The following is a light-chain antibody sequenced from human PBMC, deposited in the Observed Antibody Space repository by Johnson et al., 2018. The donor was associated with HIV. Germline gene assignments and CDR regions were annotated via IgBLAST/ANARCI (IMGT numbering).Light chain of an antibody. Sequence: QSVLTQPPSVSAAPGQRVTISCSGSSFNIGINFVSWYQQVPGTAPKLLLCESNKRPSGIPNRFSGSKSGTSSTLGIPGLQTGDEADDYCGKWDRRLSVYVVGTGSKVTVL. CDR2: ESN. CDR1: SFNIGINF. V-gene: IGLV1-51*02. J-gene: IGLJ1*01. CDR3: GKWDRRLSVYV.